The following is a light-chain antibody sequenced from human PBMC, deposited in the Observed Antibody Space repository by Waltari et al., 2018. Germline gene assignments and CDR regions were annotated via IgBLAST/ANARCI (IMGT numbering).Light chain of an antibody. CDR2: GTS. Sequence: CRARQGDTSISLAWNQQKPAQAPWLLIYGTSSRATGFPDRFSGSGSGTDFTLTISRLEPEDVGVYHCQKYDGSAVTFGGGTKVEIK. CDR3: QKYDGSAVT. J-gene: IGKJ4*01. CDR1: QGDTSIS. V-gene: IGKV3-20*01.